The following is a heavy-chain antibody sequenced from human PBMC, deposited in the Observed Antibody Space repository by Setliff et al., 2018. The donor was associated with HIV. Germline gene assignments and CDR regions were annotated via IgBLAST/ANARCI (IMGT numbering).Heavy chain of an antibody. CDR3: ATDRGTY. V-gene: IGHV3-7*03. J-gene: IGHJ4*02. CDR1: GFTFSNAW. Sequence: LRLSCAASGFTFSNAWMSWVRQAPGKGLEWVANIKQDGSEKYYVDSVKGRFTISRDNAKNSLYLQMNSLRAEDTAVYYCATDRGTYWGQGTLVTVSS. CDR2: IKQDGSEK. D-gene: IGHD1-7*01.